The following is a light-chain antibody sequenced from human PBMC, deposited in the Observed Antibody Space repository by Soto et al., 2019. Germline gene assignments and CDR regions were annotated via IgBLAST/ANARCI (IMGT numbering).Light chain of an antibody. J-gene: IGKJ2*01. CDR2: GSS. Sequence: DIQMTQSPSSLSASVGDRVSITCRASQSISSYLNWYRQKPGKAPKLLIYGSSTLQSGVPSRFSGSGSGTDFTLTISTLQPEDFATYYWQQSFSTPYTFSQGTIVEVK. V-gene: IGKV1-39*01. CDR1: QSISSY. CDR3: QQSFSTPYT.